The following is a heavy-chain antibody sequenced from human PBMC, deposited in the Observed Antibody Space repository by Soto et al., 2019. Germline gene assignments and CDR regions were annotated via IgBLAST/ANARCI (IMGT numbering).Heavy chain of an antibody. CDR2: IYYSGST. J-gene: IGHJ4*02. Sequence: SETLSLTCAVYGGSFSGYYWSWVRQPPGKGLEWIGRIYYSGSTNYNPSLKSRVTISVDTSKNQFSLKLSSVTAADTAVYYCARHVMDIVVVPAATSCFDYWGQGTLVTVSS. D-gene: IGHD2-2*03. CDR1: GGSFSGYY. CDR3: ARHVMDIVVVPAATSCFDY. V-gene: IGHV4-34*01.